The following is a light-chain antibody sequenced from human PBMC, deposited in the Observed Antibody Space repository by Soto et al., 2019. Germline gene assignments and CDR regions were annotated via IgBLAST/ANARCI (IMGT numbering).Light chain of an antibody. CDR3: HQRQYWPTIT. V-gene: IGKV3-11*01. Sequence: ALTESPATLSLSPGETATLSCRTSLSVSVYLDWYQQKPAQAPRLLISDASNRATGIPARFSGSGCGTEFFLPISSIEPEDFLVYYGHQRQYWPTITFGQGTRLEI. CDR1: LSVSVY. J-gene: IGKJ5*01. CDR2: DAS.